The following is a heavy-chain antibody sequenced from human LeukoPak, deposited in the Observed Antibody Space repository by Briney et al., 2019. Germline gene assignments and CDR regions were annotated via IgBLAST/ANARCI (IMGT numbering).Heavy chain of an antibody. CDR1: GVTFRGFL. D-gene: IGHD1-7*01. V-gene: IGHV3-7*01. CDR3: ARAGSNWNYVY. J-gene: IGHJ4*02. CDR2: IKQDGSEK. Sequence: GGSLRLSCAASGVTFRGFLMSWVRQTPGKGLEWVANIKQDGSEKYYADSVKGRFTISRDNTKNSLSLQMNSLGAEDTAVYYCARAGSNWNYVYWGQGTLVTVSS.